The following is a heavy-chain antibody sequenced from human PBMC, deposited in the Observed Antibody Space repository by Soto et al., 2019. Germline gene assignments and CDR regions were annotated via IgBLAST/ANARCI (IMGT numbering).Heavy chain of an antibody. Sequence: PGESLKISCKGSGYSFAGYWITWVRQKPGKGLEWMGRIDPSDSQTYYSPSFQGQVTISADKSISTAYLQWSSLKASDTAMYYCARQNSRGTIYYFDYWGQGTLVTVSS. CDR1: GYSFAGYW. CDR2: IDPSDSQT. J-gene: IGHJ4*02. D-gene: IGHD1-7*01. V-gene: IGHV5-10-1*04. CDR3: ARQNSRGTIYYFDY.